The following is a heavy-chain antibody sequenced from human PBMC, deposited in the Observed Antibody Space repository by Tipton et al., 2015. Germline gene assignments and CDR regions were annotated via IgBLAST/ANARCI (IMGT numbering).Heavy chain of an antibody. D-gene: IGHD3-22*01. J-gene: IGHJ5*02. Sequence: TLSLTCTVSGGSVSSANYYWSWIRQPPGKALEWIGYIYHSGNTYYNPSLESRVTISVDTSKNQFSLKLSSVTAADTAFYYCARCSDYYDSSGFWYNWFDPWGQGTLVTVSS. CDR3: ARCSDYYDSSGFWYNWFDP. CDR1: GGSVSSANYY. V-gene: IGHV4-61*01. CDR2: IYHSGNT.